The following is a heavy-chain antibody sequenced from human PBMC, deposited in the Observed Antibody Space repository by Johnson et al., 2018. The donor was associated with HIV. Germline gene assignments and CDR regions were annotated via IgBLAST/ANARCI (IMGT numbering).Heavy chain of an antibody. CDR1: GFTFSSYA. CDR3: AIVGESQQLAVGDAFDI. V-gene: IGHV3-30*04. J-gene: IGHJ3*02. D-gene: IGHD6-13*01. Sequence: QVQVLESGGGVVQPGRSLRLSCAASGFTFSSYAMHWVRQAPGKGLEWVAVISYDGSNKYYADSVKGRFTISRDNSKNTLYLQMNSLSSEDKAVYYCAIVGESQQLAVGDAFDIWGQGTMVIVS. CDR2: ISYDGSNK.